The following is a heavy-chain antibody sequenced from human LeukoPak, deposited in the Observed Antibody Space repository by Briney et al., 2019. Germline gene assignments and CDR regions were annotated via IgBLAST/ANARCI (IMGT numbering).Heavy chain of an antibody. J-gene: IGHJ4*02. CDR1: GYTFTSSG. CDR3: ARILYYDSSGPPDY. CDR2: ISPYNGNT. D-gene: IGHD3-22*01. V-gene: IGHV1-18*01. Sequence: GASVKVSCKASGYTFTSSGISWVRQAPGQRLEWMGWISPYNGNTNYAQKVQDRVTMTTDTSTSTAYMELRSLTSDDTAVYYCARILYYDSSGPPDYWGQGTLVTVSS.